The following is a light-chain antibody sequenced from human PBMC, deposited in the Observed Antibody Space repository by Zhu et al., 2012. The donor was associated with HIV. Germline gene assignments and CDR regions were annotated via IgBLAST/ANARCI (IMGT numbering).Light chain of an antibody. CDR3: QQYGSSPRGYT. CDR1: QSVRTN. V-gene: IGKV3-20*01. J-gene: IGKJ2*01. Sequence: ETVLTQSPAILAVSPGERGTLSCRASQSVRTNLAWYQQKPGQAPRLLISRASDRAPGIAARFSGGGSGTDFTLTISRLEPEDFAVFYCQQYGSSPRGYTFGQGTKLEIK. CDR2: RAS.